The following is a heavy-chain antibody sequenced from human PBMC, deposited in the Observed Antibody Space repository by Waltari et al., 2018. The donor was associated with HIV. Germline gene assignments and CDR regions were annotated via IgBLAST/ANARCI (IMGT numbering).Heavy chain of an antibody. J-gene: IGHJ4*02. CDR1: GFNFNNFP. D-gene: IGHD5-18*01. V-gene: IGHV3-23*04. CDR2: ISGSGGTT. CDR3: AKAVMETAVSSPVDC. Sequence: EVQLVASGGGVVQPGGSLRLSCTASGFNFNNFPMRWVRQAPGKGLEWVSVISGSGGTTYYADSVKGRFTVSRDNFKNTVYLQMNSLRAGDTAIYYCAKAVMETAVSSPVDCWGQGALVTVSS.